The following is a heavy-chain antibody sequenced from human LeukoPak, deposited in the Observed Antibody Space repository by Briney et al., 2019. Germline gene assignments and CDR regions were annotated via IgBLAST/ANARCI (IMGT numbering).Heavy chain of an antibody. Sequence: PGGSLRLSCVASGFTFSTYAMNWVRQAPGEGLEWGAVIWSDGSNKYYADSVKGRFTISRDNSKNTVYVQMNSLRAEDTAMYYCARDSPGGVLDYWGQGTLVTVSS. CDR1: GFTFSTYA. D-gene: IGHD3-16*01. V-gene: IGHV3-33*01. CDR3: ARDSPGGVLDY. CDR2: IWSDGSNK. J-gene: IGHJ4*02.